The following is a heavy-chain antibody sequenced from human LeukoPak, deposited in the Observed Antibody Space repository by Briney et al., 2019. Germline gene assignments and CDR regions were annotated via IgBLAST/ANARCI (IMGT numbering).Heavy chain of an antibody. D-gene: IGHD3-22*01. CDR2: INPNSGGT. Sequence: ASVKVSCKASGYTFTSYGISWVRQAPGQGLEWMGWINPNSGGTNYAQKFQGRVTMTRDTSISTAYMELSRLRSDDTAVYYCAKDRGRYYDSSGHYWGYYFDSWGQGILVTVST. J-gene: IGHJ4*02. CDR3: AKDRGRYYDSSGHYWGYYFDS. V-gene: IGHV1-2*02. CDR1: GYTFTSYG.